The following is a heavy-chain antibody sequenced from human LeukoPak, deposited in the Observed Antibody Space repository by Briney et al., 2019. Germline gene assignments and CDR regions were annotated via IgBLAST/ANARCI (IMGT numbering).Heavy chain of an antibody. CDR2: INPSGGST. J-gene: IGHJ5*02. D-gene: IGHD4-17*01. CDR1: GYTFTSYY. Sequence: ASVKVSCKASGYTFTSYYMHWVRQAPGQGLEWMGIINPSGGSTSYAQKFQGRVTMTRDTSISTAYMELSRLRSDDTAVYYCAMTTVTTRGFNWFDPWGQGTLVTVSS. V-gene: IGHV1-46*01. CDR3: AMTTVTTRGFNWFDP.